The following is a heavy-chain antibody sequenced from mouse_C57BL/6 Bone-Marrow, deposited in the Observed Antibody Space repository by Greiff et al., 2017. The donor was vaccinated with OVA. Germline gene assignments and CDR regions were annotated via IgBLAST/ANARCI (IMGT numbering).Heavy chain of an antibody. D-gene: IGHD1-1*01. CDR3: ESGSSWFAY. Sequence: QVQLQQSGAELARPGASVKLSCKASGYTFTSYGISWVKQRTGQGLEWIGEIYPRSGNTYYNEKFKGKATLTADKSSSTAYMELRSLTSEDSAVYFCESGSSWFAYWGQGTRVTVSA. CDR2: IYPRSGNT. V-gene: IGHV1-81*01. J-gene: IGHJ3*01. CDR1: GYTFTSYG.